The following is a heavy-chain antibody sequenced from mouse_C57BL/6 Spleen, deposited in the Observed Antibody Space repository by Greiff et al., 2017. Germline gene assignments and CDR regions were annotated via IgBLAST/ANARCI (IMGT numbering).Heavy chain of an antibody. CDR2: SSSGGSYT. Sequence: EVKVVESGGDLVKPGGSLKLSCAASGFTFSSYGLSWVRQTPDKRLECVATSSSGGSYTYYPDSVKGRFTISRDNAKNTLYLQMSSLKSEDTAMYYCARQRGYYGSSYEAMDYWGQGTSVTVSS. V-gene: IGHV5-6*01. CDR1: GFTFSSYG. J-gene: IGHJ4*01. D-gene: IGHD1-1*01. CDR3: ARQRGYYGSSYEAMDY.